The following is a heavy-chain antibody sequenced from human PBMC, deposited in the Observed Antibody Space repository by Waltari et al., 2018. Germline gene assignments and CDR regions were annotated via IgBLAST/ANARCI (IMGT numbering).Heavy chain of an antibody. J-gene: IGHJ4*02. V-gene: IGHV4-34*01. CDR2: IKHSGST. Sequence: QVQLQQWGAGLLKPSETLSLTCAVYGGSFSGYYWSWIRQPPGKGLEWIGEIKHSGSTNYNPSLKSRVTISVDTSKNQFSLKLSSVTAADTAVYYCARGSVDFWSGYATMYYFDYWGQGTLVTVSS. CDR1: GGSFSGYY. D-gene: IGHD3-3*01. CDR3: ARGSVDFWSGYATMYYFDY.